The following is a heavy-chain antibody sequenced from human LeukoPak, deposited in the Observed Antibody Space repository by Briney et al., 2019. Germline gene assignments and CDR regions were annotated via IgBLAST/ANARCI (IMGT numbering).Heavy chain of an antibody. CDR3: ARRGREAPSGSYDY. J-gene: IGHJ4*02. D-gene: IGHD1-26*01. CDR1: GFSFSSYW. Sequence: GGSLRLSCAASGFSFSSYWMSWVRQAPGKGLEWVANIKEDGSEKNYVDSVKGRFTISRDNAKNSLYLQMNTLRAEDTAVYYCARRGREAPSGSYDYWGQGTLVTVSS. V-gene: IGHV3-7*01. CDR2: IKEDGSEK.